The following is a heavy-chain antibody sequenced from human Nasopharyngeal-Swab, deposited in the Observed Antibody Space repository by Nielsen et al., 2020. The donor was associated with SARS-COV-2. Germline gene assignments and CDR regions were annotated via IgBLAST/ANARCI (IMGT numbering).Heavy chain of an antibody. CDR1: GFTFSSYD. V-gene: IGHV3-23*01. J-gene: IGHJ6*02. CDR2: IARSGTTT. Sequence: GESLKISCAASGFTFSSYDMSWVRQAPGKGLEWVSGIARSGTTTYYADSVKGRFTISRDNSKNTLYLQMNNLRAEDTALYYCTKDSGWLATFWGQGTAVTVSS. CDR3: TKDSGWLATF. D-gene: IGHD6-19*01.